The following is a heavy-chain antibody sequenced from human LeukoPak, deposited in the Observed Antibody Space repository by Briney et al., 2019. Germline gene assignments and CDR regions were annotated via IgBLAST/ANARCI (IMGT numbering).Heavy chain of an antibody. D-gene: IGHD6-13*01. CDR1: GFTFSSYA. Sequence: PGGSLRLSCAASGFTFSSYAMSWVRQAPGKGLEWVSAISGSGGSTYYADSVKGRFTISRDNSKNTLYLQMNSLRAEDTVVYYCAKDSSSWYYFDYWGQGTLVTVSS. J-gene: IGHJ4*02. CDR2: ISGSGGST. V-gene: IGHV3-23*01. CDR3: AKDSSSWYYFDY.